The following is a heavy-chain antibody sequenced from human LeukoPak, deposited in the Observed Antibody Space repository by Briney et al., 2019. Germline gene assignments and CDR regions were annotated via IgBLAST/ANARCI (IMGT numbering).Heavy chain of an antibody. D-gene: IGHD3-9*01. CDR3: ARFSPSYYDILTGYNDLDY. Sequence: PSETLSLTCAVYGGSFSGYYWSWIRQPPGKGLEWIGEFNHSGSTNYNPSLKSRVTISVDTSKNQFSLKLSSVTAADTAVYYCARFSPSYYDILTGYNDLDYWGQGTLVTVSS. V-gene: IGHV4-34*01. J-gene: IGHJ4*02. CDR1: GGSFSGYY. CDR2: FNHSGST.